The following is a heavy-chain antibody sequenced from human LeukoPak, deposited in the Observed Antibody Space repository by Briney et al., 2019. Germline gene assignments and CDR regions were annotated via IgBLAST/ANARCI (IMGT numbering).Heavy chain of an antibody. V-gene: IGHV3-7*03. D-gene: IGHD3-10*01. CDR1: GFTFSSSW. CDR2: IKQDRSEK. Sequence: GGSLRLSCVASGFTFSSSWMSWVRQAPGKGLEWVANIKQDRSEKSYVESVRGRFTISRDNAKNSLYLQLNSLRAEDTAAYYCAKGSFWGQGTLVTVSS. CDR3: AKGSF. J-gene: IGHJ4*02.